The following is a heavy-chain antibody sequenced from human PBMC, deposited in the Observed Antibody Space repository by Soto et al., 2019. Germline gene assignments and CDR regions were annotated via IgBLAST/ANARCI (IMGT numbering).Heavy chain of an antibody. Sequence: QVQLVQSGAEVKKPGASVKVSCKASGYTFTSYAMHWVRQAPGQRLEWMGWINAGNGNTKYSQKFQGRVTITRDTSASTAYMELSSLRSEDTAVDYCARELFIAVAAFDYWGQGTLVTVSS. D-gene: IGHD6-19*01. V-gene: IGHV1-3*01. CDR2: INAGNGNT. J-gene: IGHJ4*02. CDR3: ARELFIAVAAFDY. CDR1: GYTFTSYA.